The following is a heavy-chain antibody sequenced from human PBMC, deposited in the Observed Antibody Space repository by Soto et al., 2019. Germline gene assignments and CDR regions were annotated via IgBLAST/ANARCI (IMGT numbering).Heavy chain of an antibody. V-gene: IGHV3-23*01. CDR2: ISGSGGST. CDR1: GFTFSNYS. D-gene: IGHD6-13*01. J-gene: IGHJ4*02. CDR3: AKEQGSSGYEIDS. Sequence: EVQLLESGGGLVQPGGSLRLSCAASGFTFSNYSVTWVRQAPGKGLEWVSTISGSGGSTYYADSVKGGFTISRDNSKNTLYLQMNSLRDEDTAVYYCAKEQGSSGYEIDSWGQGTLVTVSS.